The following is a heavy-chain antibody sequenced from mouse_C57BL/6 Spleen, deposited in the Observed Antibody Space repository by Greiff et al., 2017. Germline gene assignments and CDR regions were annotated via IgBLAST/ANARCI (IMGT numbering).Heavy chain of an antibody. D-gene: IGHD1-1*01. CDR2: LDPEDGET. J-gene: IGHJ2*01. V-gene: IGHV14-2*01. CDR3: ARPITTVVDEDY. Sequence: VQLKQSGAELVKPGASVKLSCTASGFNIKDYYMHWVKQRTEQGLEWIGRLDPEDGETKYAPKFQGKATITADTTSNTAYLQLSSLTSEDTAVYYCARPITTVVDEDYWGQGTTLTVSA. CDR1: GFNIKDYY.